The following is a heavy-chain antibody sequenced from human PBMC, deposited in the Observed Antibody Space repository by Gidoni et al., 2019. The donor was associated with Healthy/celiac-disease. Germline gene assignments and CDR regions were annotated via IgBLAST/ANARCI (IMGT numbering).Heavy chain of an antibody. CDR2: IYYSGRT. J-gene: IGHJ5*02. CDR1: GGPLRSRSYY. V-gene: IGHV4-39*07. CDR3: ARVGPGWELFNWFDP. D-gene: IGHD1-26*01. Sequence: QLQLPESGPGLVKPSETLSLTCTVSGGPLRSRSYYWGWIRQPPGKGLEWIGSIYYSGRTYYNPSLKSRVTISVDTSKNQFSLKLSSVTAADTAVYYCARVGPGWELFNWFDPWGQGTLVTVSS.